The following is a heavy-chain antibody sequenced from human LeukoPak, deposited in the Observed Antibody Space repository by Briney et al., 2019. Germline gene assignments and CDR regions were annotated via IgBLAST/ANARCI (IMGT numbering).Heavy chain of an antibody. V-gene: IGHV1-18*01. CDR2: ISTYNGNT. CDR3: AREANYDDTPDAFDI. D-gene: IGHD3-22*01. J-gene: IGHJ3*02. CDR1: SYTFPNYA. Sequence: AASVKVSCKASSYTFPNYAISWVRQAPGQGLEWMGWISTYNGNTNYAQKFQGRVTMTRDPSTSTAYMELRSLRSDGTAVYYCAREANYDDTPDAFDIWGQGTMVTVSS.